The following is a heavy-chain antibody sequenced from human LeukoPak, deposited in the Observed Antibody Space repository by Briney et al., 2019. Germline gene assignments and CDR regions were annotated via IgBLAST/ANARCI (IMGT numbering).Heavy chain of an antibody. D-gene: IGHD4-17*01. J-gene: IGHJ6*03. CDR2: INYSGNI. CDR3: ARGFNGDYSYSYYYYYMDV. Sequence: SETLSLTCTVSGGAISSSSYYWGWIRQPPGKGLEWIGSINYSGNIYYNPSLNSRVTISVDTSKTQFSLKLSSVTAADTAVYYCARGFNGDYSYSYYYYYMDVWGKGTTVSVSS. CDR1: GGAISSSSYY. V-gene: IGHV4-39*01.